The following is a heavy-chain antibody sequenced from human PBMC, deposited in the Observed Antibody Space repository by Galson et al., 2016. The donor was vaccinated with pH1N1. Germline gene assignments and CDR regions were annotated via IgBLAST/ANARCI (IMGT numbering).Heavy chain of an antibody. CDR1: GYSFTDYY. D-gene: IGHD4-11*01. J-gene: IGHJ4*02. CDR2: IKPTGGDT. V-gene: IGHV1-46*01. CDR3: ASAPYSNYHYYYFDF. Sequence: SVKVSCKASGYSFTDYYVHWIRQAPGQGLEWMAIIKPTGGDTTYAQNFQGRVFVTRDTSTSTVYMEVTSLRSEDTAVYYCASAPYSNYHYYYFDFWGQGTPVTVSS.